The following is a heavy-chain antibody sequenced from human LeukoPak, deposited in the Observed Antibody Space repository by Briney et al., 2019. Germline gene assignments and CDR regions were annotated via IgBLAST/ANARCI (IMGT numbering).Heavy chain of an antibody. CDR2: ISGSGGSP. D-gene: IGHD2-2*01. Sequence: GGSLRLSCAASGFTFSSYAMSWVRQAPGKGLEWVSAISGSGGSPYYADSVKGRFTISRDNSNNTLYLKMNSLRAEDTAVYYCAKEVVPAAGYYFDYWGQGTLVTVSS. V-gene: IGHV3-23*01. CDR1: GFTFSSYA. J-gene: IGHJ4*02. CDR3: AKEVVPAAGYYFDY.